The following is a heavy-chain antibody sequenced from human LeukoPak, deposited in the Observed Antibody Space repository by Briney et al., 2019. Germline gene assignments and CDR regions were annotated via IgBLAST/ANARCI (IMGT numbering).Heavy chain of an antibody. V-gene: IGHV3-11*04. CDR3: ARDFRRGGGY. J-gene: IGHJ4*02. CDR2: ISSSGTTI. CDR1: GFTFSDNH. Sequence: GGSLRLSCATSGFTFSDNHMSWIRQAPGKGLEWVSYISSSGTTIYYADSVKGRFTISRDNAKNSLYLQMNSLRVEDTAVYYCARDFRRGGGYWGQGPLVTVSS. D-gene: IGHD3-10*01.